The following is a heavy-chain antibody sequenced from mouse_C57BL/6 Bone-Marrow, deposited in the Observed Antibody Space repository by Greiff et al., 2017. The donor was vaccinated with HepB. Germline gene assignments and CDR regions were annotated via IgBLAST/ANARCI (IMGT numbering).Heavy chain of an antibody. V-gene: IGHV2-6-1*01. J-gene: IGHJ3*01. Sequence: VQLQESGPGLVAPSQSLSITCTVSGFSLTSYGVHWVRQPPGKGLEWLVVIWSDGSTTYDSALKSRLSISKDNSKSQVFLKMNSLQTGDTAMYYCARQGDYYGSSLGWFAYWGQGTMVTVSA. CDR2: IWSDGST. D-gene: IGHD1-1*01. CDR3: ARQGDYYGSSLGWFAY. CDR1: GFSLTSYG.